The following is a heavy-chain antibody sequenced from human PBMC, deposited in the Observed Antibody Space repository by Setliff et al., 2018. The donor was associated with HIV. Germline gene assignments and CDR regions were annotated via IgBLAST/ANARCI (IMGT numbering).Heavy chain of an antibody. Sequence: SVKVSCKASGFTFTSSAMQWVRQARGQRLEWIGWIVVGSGNTNYAQKFQERVTITRDMSTSTAYMELSSLRSEDTAVYYCAAGYYYDSSGYYPVFDYCGQGTLVTVSS. D-gene: IGHD3-22*01. CDR1: GFTFTSSA. CDR2: IVVGSGNT. CDR3: AAGYYYDSSGYYPVFDY. J-gene: IGHJ4*02. V-gene: IGHV1-58*02.